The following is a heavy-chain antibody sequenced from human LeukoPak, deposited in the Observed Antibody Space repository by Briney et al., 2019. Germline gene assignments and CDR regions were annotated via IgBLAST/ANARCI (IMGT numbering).Heavy chain of an antibody. D-gene: IGHD5-12*01. Sequence: GGSLRLSCAASGFNFDDYTMHWVRRAPGKGLEWVSLISWDGGGTYYADSVKGRFTISRDNSKNSLYLQMNSLRTEDTALYYCANGARSGYDLIGYWGQGTLVTVSS. CDR1: GFNFDDYT. V-gene: IGHV3-43*01. CDR3: ANGARSGYDLIGY. J-gene: IGHJ4*02. CDR2: ISWDGGGT.